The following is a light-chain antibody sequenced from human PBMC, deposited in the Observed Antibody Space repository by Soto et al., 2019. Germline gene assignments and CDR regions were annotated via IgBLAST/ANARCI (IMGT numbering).Light chain of an antibody. J-gene: IGKJ2*01. V-gene: IGKV1-39*01. CDR2: AAS. CDR1: QSIAYY. CDR3: QQSSNSPMYT. Sequence: DIQMTQSPSSLSASVGDRVTITCRASQSIAYYLNWFQQKPGKAPKLLIYAASSLQSGVPSRFSGSGSGTDFTLTISSLQPEDFATYYRQQSSNSPMYTFGQGTKLYVK.